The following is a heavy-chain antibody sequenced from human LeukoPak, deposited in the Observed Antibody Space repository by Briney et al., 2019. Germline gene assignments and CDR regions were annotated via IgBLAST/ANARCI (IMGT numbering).Heavy chain of an antibody. V-gene: IGHV3-30*03. CDR2: ISFDGSHK. CDR1: RFTFSACG. J-gene: IGHJ4*02. Sequence: GGSLRLSCAASRFTFSACGMHWVRQAPGKGLEWVAAISFDGSHKYYADSVKGRFTISRDNSMNTLYLQMNSLRAEDTAVYYCARDAYGSGSYWGQGTLVTVSS. CDR3: ARDAYGSGSY. D-gene: IGHD3-10*01.